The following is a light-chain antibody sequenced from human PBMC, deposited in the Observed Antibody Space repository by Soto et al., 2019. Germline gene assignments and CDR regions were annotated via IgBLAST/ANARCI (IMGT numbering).Light chain of an antibody. CDR1: LSVSSNY. V-gene: IGKV3-20*01. CDR2: GAS. Sequence: EIVLTQSPGTLSLSPGERATLSCRASLSVSSNYLAWYQQKPGRAPRLLMYGASSRATGIPDRFSGSGSGTDFTLTIRRLEPEDSAVYYCQQYGSSSWTFGQGTKVEIK. CDR3: QQYGSSSWT. J-gene: IGKJ1*01.